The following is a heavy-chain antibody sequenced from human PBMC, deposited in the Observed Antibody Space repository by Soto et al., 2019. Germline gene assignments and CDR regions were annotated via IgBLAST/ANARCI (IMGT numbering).Heavy chain of an antibody. J-gene: IGHJ2*01. CDR3: ARDTWTVTTQDWYFDL. CDR1: GYTFTSYY. Sequence: ASVKVSCKASGYTFTSYYMHWVRQAPGQGLEWMGIINPSGGSTSYAQKFQGRVTMTRDTSTSTVYMELSSLRSEDTAVYYCARDTWTVTTQDWYFDLWGRGTLVTVSS. CDR2: INPSGGST. V-gene: IGHV1-46*01. D-gene: IGHD4-17*01.